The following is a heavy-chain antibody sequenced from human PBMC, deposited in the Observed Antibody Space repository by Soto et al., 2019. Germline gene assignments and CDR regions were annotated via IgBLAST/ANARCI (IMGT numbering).Heavy chain of an antibody. CDR3: ARETYGHFDRYFQY. CDR1: GGSLGSGGYY. D-gene: IGHD4-17*01. V-gene: IGHV4-31*03. Sequence: QVQLQESGPRLVKPSQTLSLTCTVSGGSLGSGGYYWSWIRQHPGKGLEWIGYIYQDGRTYYNPSLKSRVTISMGSSENQFSLRLTSVTDADTAVYYCARETYGHFDRYFQYWGQGTLVTVSS. CDR2: IYQDGRT. J-gene: IGHJ1*01.